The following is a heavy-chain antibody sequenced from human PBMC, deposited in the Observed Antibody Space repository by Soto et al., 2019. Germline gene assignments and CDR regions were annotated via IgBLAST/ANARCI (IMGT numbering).Heavy chain of an antibody. D-gene: IGHD6-19*01. V-gene: IGHV4-34*01. CDR2: INHSGST. J-gene: IGHJ4*02. Sequence: QVQLQQWGAGLLKPSETLSLTCAVYGGSFSGYYWSWIRQPPGKGLEWIGEINHSGSTNYNPSLKSRVTISVDTSKNQCSLKLSSVTAADTAVYYCARGRAVSLVTSSGRYFDYWGQGTLVTVSS. CDR1: GGSFSGYY. CDR3: ARGRAVSLVTSSGRYFDY.